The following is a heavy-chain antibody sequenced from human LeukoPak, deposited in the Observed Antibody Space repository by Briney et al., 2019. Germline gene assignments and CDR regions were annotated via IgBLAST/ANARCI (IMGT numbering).Heavy chain of an antibody. D-gene: IGHD6-19*01. J-gene: IGHJ4*02. Sequence: GGSLRLSCAASGFTFSSYAMSWVRQAPGKGLEWVSVISGSGGSTYYADSVKGRFTISRDNSKNTLYLQMNSLRAEDTAVYYCAKEGYSSGWPKGILDYWGQGTLVTVSS. V-gene: IGHV3-23*01. CDR1: GFTFSSYA. CDR2: ISGSGGST. CDR3: AKEGYSSGWPKGILDY.